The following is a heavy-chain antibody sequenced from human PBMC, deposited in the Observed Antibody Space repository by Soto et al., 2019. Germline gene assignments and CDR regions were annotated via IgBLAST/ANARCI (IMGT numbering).Heavy chain of an antibody. D-gene: IGHD5-12*01. CDR3: ARGTYVDIVATMRGPSFLVDY. J-gene: IGHJ4*02. CDR1: GGSISSYY. CDR2: IYYSGST. V-gene: IGHV4-59*01. Sequence: PSETLSLTCTVSGGSISSYYWSWIRQPPGKGLEWIGYIYYSGSTNYNPSLKSRVTISVDTSKNQFSLKLSSVTAADTAVYYCARGTYVDIVATMRGPSFLVDYWGQGTLVTVST.